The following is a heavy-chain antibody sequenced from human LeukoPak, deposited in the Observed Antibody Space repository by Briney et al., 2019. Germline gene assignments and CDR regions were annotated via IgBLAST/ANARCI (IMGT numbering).Heavy chain of an antibody. Sequence: PGGSLRLSCAASGFTFSSYGMHWVRQAPGKGLEWVAVIWSDGSNKYHADSVKGRFTISRDNAKNSLYLQMNSLRAEDTALYYCARSLGYCSGSTCYPFDYWGQGTLVTVSS. D-gene: IGHD2-15*01. V-gene: IGHV3-33*03. CDR1: GFTFSSYG. J-gene: IGHJ4*02. CDR3: ARSLGYCSGSTCYPFDY. CDR2: IWSDGSNK.